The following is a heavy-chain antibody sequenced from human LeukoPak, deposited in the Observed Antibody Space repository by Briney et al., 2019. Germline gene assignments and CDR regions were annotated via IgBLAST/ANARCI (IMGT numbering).Heavy chain of an antibody. J-gene: IGHJ4*02. D-gene: IGHD1-1*01. V-gene: IGHV1-46*01. CDR2: INPSGGST. CDR1: GYTFTSYY. Sequence: GASVKVSCKASGYTFTSYYMHWVRQAPGQGLEWMAMINPSGGSTSYAQKFQGRVTMTRDTSTSTVYMELSSLRSEDTAVYYCARETKPTTEFDYWGQGTLVTVSS. CDR3: ARETKPTTEFDY.